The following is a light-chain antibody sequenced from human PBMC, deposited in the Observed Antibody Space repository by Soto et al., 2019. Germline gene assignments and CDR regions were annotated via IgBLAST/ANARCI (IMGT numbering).Light chain of an antibody. CDR3: QQYHSDRT. CDR2: DAS. CDR1: QRINSW. Sequence: NPLTQNDSTRFVSVKPLVPVHFRASQRINSWLAWYQQKKGEAPKLLIYDASSLESGVPSRFSGSGSGTEFTLTISSLQPDDFAIYYCQQYHSDRTFGQGTKVDIK. V-gene: IGKV1-5*01. J-gene: IGKJ1*01.